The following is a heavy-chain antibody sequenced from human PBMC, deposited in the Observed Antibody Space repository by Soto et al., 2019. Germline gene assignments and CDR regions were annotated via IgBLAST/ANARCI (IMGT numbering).Heavy chain of an antibody. D-gene: IGHD3-3*02. Sequence: SETLSLTCTVSFDSISISNSHCFWTRQPPGKGLEYIGSVYYGGAIFYSGNIYYNPSLKSRVTISVDTSKNQFSLRLSSVTAADTGVYYCVRYDRINMKPYSPEGFHIWGQGTMVTVSS. CDR1: FDSISISNSH. CDR3: VRYDRINMKPYSPEGFHI. J-gene: IGHJ3*02. V-gene: IGHV4-39*01. CDR2: VYYGGAIFYSGNI.